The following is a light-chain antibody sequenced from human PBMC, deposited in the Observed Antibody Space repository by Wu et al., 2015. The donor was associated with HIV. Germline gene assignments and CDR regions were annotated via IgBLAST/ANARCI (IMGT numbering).Light chain of an antibody. CDR1: QSVNIY. V-gene: IGKV3-20*01. Sequence: EIVLTQSPASLSLSPGERATLSCRASQSVNIYLAWYQHKPGQAPRLLIYDASNRATGIPARFSGRGSGTDFTLTISRLEPEDLAVFYCQQYGGSPPTFGQGTKVEIK. CDR3: QQYGGSPPT. CDR2: DAS. J-gene: IGKJ1*01.